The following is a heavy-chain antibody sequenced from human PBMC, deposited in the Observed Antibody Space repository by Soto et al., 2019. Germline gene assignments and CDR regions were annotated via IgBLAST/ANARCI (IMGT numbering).Heavy chain of an antibody. Sequence: GGSLRLSCAASGFTVSSNYMSWVRQAPGKGLEWVSVIYSGGSTYNADSVKGRFTISRDNSKNTLYLQMNSLRAEDTAVYYCATKSSDCSGGNCYSGDYYYYYMDVWGKGTTVTVSS. D-gene: IGHD2-15*01. CDR3: ATKSSDCSGGNCYSGDYYYYYMDV. V-gene: IGHV3-66*01. J-gene: IGHJ6*03. CDR1: GFTVSSNY. CDR2: IYSGGST.